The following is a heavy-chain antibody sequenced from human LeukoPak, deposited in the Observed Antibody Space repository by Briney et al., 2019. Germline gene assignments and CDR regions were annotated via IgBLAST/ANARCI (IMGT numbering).Heavy chain of an antibody. CDR3: ARGPNCSGGTCYSNYHYYGMDV. V-gene: IGHV3-21*01. J-gene: IGHJ6*02. Sequence: GGSLRLSCAASGFTFSSYRMDWVRQAPGKGLEWVASISGGSSYIFYADSMKGRFTISRDNAKNSLYLQMNSLRAEDTAVYYCARGPNCSGGTCYSNYHYYGMDVWGQGTTVTVSS. CDR1: GFTFSSYR. D-gene: IGHD2-15*01. CDR2: ISGGSSYI.